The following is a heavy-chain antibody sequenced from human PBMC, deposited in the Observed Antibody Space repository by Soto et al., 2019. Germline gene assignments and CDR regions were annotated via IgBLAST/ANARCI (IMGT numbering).Heavy chain of an antibody. J-gene: IGHJ6*02. V-gene: IGHV3-30-3*01. CDR1: GFNFGTYA. D-gene: IGHD1-1*01. Sequence: GGSVRLSCVASGFNFGTYAIRWVRQAPGKGLQWVALIAYDGINTYYADSVKGRFTISRDNSKNTLHLQMNSLRPEDTGVYFCARVTPGNNLYYFSGLDVWGQGTSVTVSS. CDR2: IAYDGINT. CDR3: ARVTPGNNLYYFSGLDV.